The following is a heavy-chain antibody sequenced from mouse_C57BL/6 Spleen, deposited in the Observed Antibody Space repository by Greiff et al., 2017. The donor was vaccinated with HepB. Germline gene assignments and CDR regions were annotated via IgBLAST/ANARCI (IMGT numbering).Heavy chain of an antibody. J-gene: IGHJ3*01. Sequence: EVQLVESGGGLVKPGGSLKLSCAASGFTFSSYAMSWVRQTPEKRLEWVATISDGGSYTYYPDNVKGRFTITRDNAQNNLYLQMSHLNSEDTAIFYCAMDRSFAYWGQGTLVTVSA. CDR1: GFTFSSYA. CDR2: ISDGGSYT. CDR3: AMDRSFAY. V-gene: IGHV5-4*01.